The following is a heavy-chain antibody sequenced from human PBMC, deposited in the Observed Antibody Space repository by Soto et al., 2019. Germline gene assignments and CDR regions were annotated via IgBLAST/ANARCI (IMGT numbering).Heavy chain of an antibody. Sequence: SETLSLTCTVSGGSISSSSYYWGWIRQPPGKGLEWIGSIYYSGSTYYNPSLKSRVTISVDTSKNQFSLKLSSVTAADTAVYYCARRNYYGSGSYYPHYFDYWGQGTLVTVSS. V-gene: IGHV4-39*01. CDR2: IYYSGST. D-gene: IGHD3-10*01. CDR1: GGSISSSSYY. J-gene: IGHJ4*02. CDR3: ARRNYYGSGSYYPHYFDY.